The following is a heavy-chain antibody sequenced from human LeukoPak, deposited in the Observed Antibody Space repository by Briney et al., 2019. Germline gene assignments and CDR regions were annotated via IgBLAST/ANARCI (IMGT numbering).Heavy chain of an antibody. Sequence: SGPALVKPTQTLTLTCTFSGFSLNTNGVGVGWIRQPPGKALEWLALIYWNDDKRYSPSLKSRLTITKDTSNNQVVLTMTNMDPVDTATYYCAHRLAYGSGARYFDYWGQGTLVTVSS. D-gene: IGHD3-10*01. CDR1: GFSLNTNGVG. CDR3: AHRLAYGSGARYFDY. V-gene: IGHV2-5*01. CDR2: IYWNDDK. J-gene: IGHJ4*02.